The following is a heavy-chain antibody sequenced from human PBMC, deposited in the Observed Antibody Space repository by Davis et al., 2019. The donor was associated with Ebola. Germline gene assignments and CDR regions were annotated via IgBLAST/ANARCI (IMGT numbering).Heavy chain of an antibody. Sequence: GESLKISCAASGFTFSGSAMHWVRQAPDKGLEWVAFIWYDGSNKYYADSVKGRFTISRDNSKNTLYLQMNSLRAEDTAVYYCAKDQGIFYYYYGMDVWGQGTTVTVSS. J-gene: IGHJ6*02. CDR3: AKDQGIFYYYYGMDV. D-gene: IGHD3-9*01. V-gene: IGHV3-30*02. CDR2: IWYDGSNK. CDR1: GFTFSGSA.